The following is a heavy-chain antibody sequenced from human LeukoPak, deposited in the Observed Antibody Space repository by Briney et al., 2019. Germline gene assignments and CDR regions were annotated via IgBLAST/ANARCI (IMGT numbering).Heavy chain of an antibody. CDR3: ARGYCSSTTCYYNGMDV. D-gene: IGHD2/OR15-2a*01. J-gene: IGHJ6*02. CDR1: GGSISSYY. Sequence: SETLSLTCTGTGGSISSYYWSWIRQPPGKGLEWIGYISYSGSTNYNPSLKSRVTISLDTSKNQFSLQLTSVTATDTAVYYCARGYCSSTTCYYNGMDVWGQGTTVTVSS. V-gene: IGHV4-59*08. CDR2: ISYSGST.